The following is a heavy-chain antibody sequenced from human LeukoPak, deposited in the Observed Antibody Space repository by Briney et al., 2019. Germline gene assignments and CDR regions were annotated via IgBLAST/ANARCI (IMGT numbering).Heavy chain of an antibody. J-gene: IGHJ4*02. D-gene: IGHD3-3*01. CDR2: INPNSGGT. CDR1: GGTFRTYS. V-gene: IGHV1-2*02. CDR3: ARDGPYDFWSGYYTGSSTFDY. Sequence: ASVKVSCKASGGTFRTYSFTWVRQAPGQGLEWMGWINPNSGGTNYAQKFQGRVTMTRDTSISTAYMELSRLRSDDTAVYYCARDGPYDFWSGYYTGSSTFDYWGQGTLVTVSS.